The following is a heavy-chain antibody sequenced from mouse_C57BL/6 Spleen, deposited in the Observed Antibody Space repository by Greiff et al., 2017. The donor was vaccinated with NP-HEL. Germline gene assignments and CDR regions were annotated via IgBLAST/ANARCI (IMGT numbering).Heavy chain of an antibody. V-gene: IGHV5-4*01. Sequence: EVKVEESGGGLVKPGGSLKLSCAASGFTFSSYAMSWVRQTPEKRLEWVATISDGGSYTYYPDNVKGRFTISRDNAKNNLYLQMSHLKSEDTAMYYCARDYYGSDYAMDYWGQGTSVTVSS. CDR2: ISDGGSYT. CDR1: GFTFSSYA. D-gene: IGHD1-1*01. CDR3: ARDYYGSDYAMDY. J-gene: IGHJ4*01.